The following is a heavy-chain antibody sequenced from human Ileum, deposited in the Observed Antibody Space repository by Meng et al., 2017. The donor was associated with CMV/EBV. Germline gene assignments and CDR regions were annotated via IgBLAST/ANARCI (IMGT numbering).Heavy chain of an antibody. CDR1: DGSFSDYC. D-gene: IGHD3-10*01. CDR3: ARGQRITLVRGGRFDP. V-gene: IGHV4-34*01. Sequence: YDGSFSDYCWAWIRQPPGKGLEWIGEINHSGRTNYNASLKSRVTISVDTSKNQFSLKLSSVTAADTAVYYCARGQRITLVRGGRFDPWGQGTLVTVSS. CDR2: INHSGRT. J-gene: IGHJ5*02.